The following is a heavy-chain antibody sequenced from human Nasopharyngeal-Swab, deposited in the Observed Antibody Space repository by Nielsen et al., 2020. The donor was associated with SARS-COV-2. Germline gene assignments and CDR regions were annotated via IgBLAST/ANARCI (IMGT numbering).Heavy chain of an antibody. J-gene: IGHJ6*02. CDR3: AIPDPGSSWHKNYYYYGMDV. Sequence: ASVKVSCKASGYTFTSYDINWVRQATGQGLEWMGWMNPNSGNTGYAQKFQGRVTMTRNTSISTAYMELSRLRSDDTAVYYCAIPDPGSSWHKNYYYYGMDVWGQGTTVTVSS. CDR1: GYTFTSYD. CDR2: MNPNSGNT. V-gene: IGHV1-8*01. D-gene: IGHD6-13*01.